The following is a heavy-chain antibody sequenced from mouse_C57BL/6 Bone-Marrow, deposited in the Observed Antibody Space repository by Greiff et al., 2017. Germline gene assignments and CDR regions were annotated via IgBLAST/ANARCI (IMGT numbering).Heavy chain of an antibody. Sequence: QVQLKQSGPGLVQPSQSLSITCTVSGFSLTSYGVHWVRQSPGKGLEWLGGIWRGGSTDYNAAFISRLSISKDNSKSQVIFKMNSLQADDTVIYYCARRNGWLLNMDYWGQGTSVTVSS. J-gene: IGHJ4*01. CDR2: IWRGGST. CDR3: ARRNGWLLNMDY. V-gene: IGHV2-2*01. D-gene: IGHD2-3*01. CDR1: GFSLTSYG.